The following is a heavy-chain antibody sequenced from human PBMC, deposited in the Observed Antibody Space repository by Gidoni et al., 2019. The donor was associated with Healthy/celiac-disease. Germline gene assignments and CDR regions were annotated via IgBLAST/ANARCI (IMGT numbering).Heavy chain of an antibody. CDR2: INAGNGNT. D-gene: IGHD1-26*01. V-gene: IGHV1-3*01. Sequence: QVQLVQSGAEVKKPGASVKVSCKASGYTFTSYAMHWVRQAPGQRLEWMGWINAGNGNTKYSQKFQGRVTITRDTSASTAYMELSSLRSEDTAVYYCALPSGSYGRRAFDIWGQGTMVTVSS. CDR1: GYTFTSYA. CDR3: ALPSGSYGRRAFDI. J-gene: IGHJ3*02.